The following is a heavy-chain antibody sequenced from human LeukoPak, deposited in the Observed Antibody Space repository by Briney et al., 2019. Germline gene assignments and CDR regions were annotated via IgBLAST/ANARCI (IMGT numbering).Heavy chain of an antibody. CDR1: GFTFSSYW. V-gene: IGHV3-7*01. CDR3: ARPACSSTSCYEGEYFQH. D-gene: IGHD2-2*01. Sequence: PGGSLRLSCAACGFTFSSYWMSWVRQAPGKGLEWVANIKQDGSEKYYVDSVKGRFTITRDNAKNSLYLQMNSLRAEDTAVYYCARPACSSTSCYEGEYFQHWGQGTLVTVSS. CDR2: IKQDGSEK. J-gene: IGHJ1*01.